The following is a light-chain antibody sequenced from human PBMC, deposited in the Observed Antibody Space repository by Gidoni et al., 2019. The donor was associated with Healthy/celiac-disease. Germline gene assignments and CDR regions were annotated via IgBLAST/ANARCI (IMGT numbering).Light chain of an antibody. CDR3: QSYDSSLSFYV. Sequence: QSVLTQPPSVSGAPGQRVTISCTGSSSNIGAGYDVHWYQQLPGTAPKLLIYGNSNRPSGVPDRVSGSKPGTSASLAITGLQAEDEADYYCQSYDSSLSFYVFGTGTKVTVL. J-gene: IGLJ1*01. CDR1: SSNIGAGYD. V-gene: IGLV1-40*01. CDR2: GNS.